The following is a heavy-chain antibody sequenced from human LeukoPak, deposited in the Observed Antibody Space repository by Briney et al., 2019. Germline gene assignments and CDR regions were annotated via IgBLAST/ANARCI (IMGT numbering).Heavy chain of an antibody. CDR2: ISSSSSYI. V-gene: IGHV3-21*01. Sequence: GGSLRLSCAASGFTFSSYSMNWVRQAPGKGLEWVSSISSSSSYIYYADSVKGRFTISRDNAKNSLYLQMNSLRAEDTAVYYCARGDDYGDYPLDYWGQGTLVTVSS. J-gene: IGHJ4*02. CDR3: ARGDDYGDYPLDY. CDR1: GFTFSSYS. D-gene: IGHD4-17*01.